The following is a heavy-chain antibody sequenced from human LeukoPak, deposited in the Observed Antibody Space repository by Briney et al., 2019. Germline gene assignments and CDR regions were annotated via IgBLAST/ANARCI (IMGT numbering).Heavy chain of an antibody. J-gene: IGHJ4*02. V-gene: IGHV3-23*01. Sequence: GGSLRLSCAASGFTFSDYNMNWVRQAPGKGLEWVSAISGSGGSTYYADSVKGRFTISRDNSKNTLYLQMNSLRAEDTAVYYCAKEYPPLLGAAFDYWGQGTLVTVSS. CDR2: ISGSGGST. CDR1: GFTFSDYN. D-gene: IGHD1-26*01. CDR3: AKEYPPLLGAAFDY.